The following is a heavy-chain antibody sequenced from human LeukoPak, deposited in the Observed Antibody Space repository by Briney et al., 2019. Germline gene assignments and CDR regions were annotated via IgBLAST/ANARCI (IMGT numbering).Heavy chain of an antibody. J-gene: IGHJ4*02. V-gene: IGHV3-33*01. CDR2: IWYDGSSK. CDR3: ARRYYSSTSCYVNDY. Sequence: PGGSLRLSCAASGFTFSTYGIHWVRQAPGKGLEWVAVIWYDGSSKYYADSVKGRFTISRDNSKNTLYLQMNSLRAEDTAVYYCARRYYSSTSCYVNDYWGQGTLVTVSS. CDR1: GFTFSTYG. D-gene: IGHD2-2*01.